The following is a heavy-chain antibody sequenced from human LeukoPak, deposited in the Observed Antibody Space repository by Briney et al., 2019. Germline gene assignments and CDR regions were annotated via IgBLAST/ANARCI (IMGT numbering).Heavy chain of an antibody. V-gene: IGHV3-48*04. CDR2: ISDDSTTI. CDR1: GFSFSTHS. CDR3: ARESRAGYDYVWESYRYTGLDY. J-gene: IGHJ4*02. D-gene: IGHD3-16*02. Sequence: GGSLRLSCAASGFSFSTHSMNWVRQAPGKGLEWVAYISDDSTTIYYADSVKGRFTISRDNAKNSLYLQMNSLRAEDTAVYYCARESRAGYDYVWESYRYTGLDYWGQGTLVTVSS.